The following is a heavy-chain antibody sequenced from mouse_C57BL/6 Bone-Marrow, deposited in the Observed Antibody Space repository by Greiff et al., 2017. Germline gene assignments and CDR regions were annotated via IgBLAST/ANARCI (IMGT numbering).Heavy chain of an antibody. CDR1: GYTFTGYY. D-gene: IGHD1-1*01. V-gene: IGHV1-42*01. CDR3: AKSGAAGGNSCYWYFDD. J-gene: IGHJ1*03. Sequence: EVQLVESGPELVKPGASVKISCKASGYTFTGYYMNWVKQSPEKSLEWIGEINPSTGGTTYNQKFKAKDTLTVDKSSSTAYMQLNSLTSEDSAVFYCAKSGAAGGNSCYWYFDDWGTGTTVTVSS. CDR2: INPSTGGT.